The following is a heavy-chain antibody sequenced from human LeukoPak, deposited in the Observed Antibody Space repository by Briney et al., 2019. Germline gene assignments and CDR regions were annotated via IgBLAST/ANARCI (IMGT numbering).Heavy chain of an antibody. Sequence: GGSLRLSCAASGFTFSSYSMNWVRQAPGKGLEWVSSISSSSSYIYYADSVKGRFTISRDNAKNSLYLQMNSLRAEDTAVYYCARVGWINVVVPAATPFDYWGQGTLVTVSS. J-gene: IGHJ4*02. CDR3: ARVGWINVVVPAATPFDY. CDR1: GFTFSSYS. V-gene: IGHV3-21*01. CDR2: ISSSSSYI. D-gene: IGHD2-2*01.